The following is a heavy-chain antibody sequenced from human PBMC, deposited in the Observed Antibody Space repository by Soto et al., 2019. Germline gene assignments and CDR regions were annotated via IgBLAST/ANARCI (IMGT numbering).Heavy chain of an antibody. V-gene: IGHV3-74*01. J-gene: IGHJ5*02. Sequence: GGSLRLSCAASGFTFSNYWMHWVRQAPGKGLVWVSRINSDGTITNYADSVKGRFTISRDNAKNTLNLQMNSLRAEDTAVYYCARAAAGPNWFDPWGQRTLVTVSS. CDR2: INSDGTIT. CDR1: GFTFSNYW. CDR3: ARAAAGPNWFDP. D-gene: IGHD6-13*01.